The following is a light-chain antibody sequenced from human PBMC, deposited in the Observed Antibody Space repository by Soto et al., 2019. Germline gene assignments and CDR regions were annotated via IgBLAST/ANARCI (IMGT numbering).Light chain of an antibody. CDR3: QHRSSWPLT. CDR2: DTS. V-gene: IGKV3-11*01. Sequence: EIVLTQSPATLSLSPGERATLSCRASRSVSSYLGWYQQKPGQAPMLLIYDTSNRATGIPARFSGSGSGTDFTLTISSLEPEDFAVYYCQHRSSWPLTFGGGTKVDIK. J-gene: IGKJ4*01. CDR1: RSVSSY.